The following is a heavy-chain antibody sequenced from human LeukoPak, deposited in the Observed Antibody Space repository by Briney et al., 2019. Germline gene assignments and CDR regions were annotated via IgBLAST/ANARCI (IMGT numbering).Heavy chain of an antibody. J-gene: IGHJ4*02. CDR2: FDPEDGET. CDR1: GYTLSELS. D-gene: IGHD3-22*01. V-gene: IGHV1-24*01. Sequence: ASVKVSCKVSGYTLSELSMHWVRQAPGKGLEWMGGFDPEDGETIYAQKFQGRATMTEDTSSDTAYMELSSLRSEDTAVYYCATASGLELTNYYDSSGYYTFDYWGQGTLVTVSS. CDR3: ATASGLELTNYYDSSGYYTFDY.